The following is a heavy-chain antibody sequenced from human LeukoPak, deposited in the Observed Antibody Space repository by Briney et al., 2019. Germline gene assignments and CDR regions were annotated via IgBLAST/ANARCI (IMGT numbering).Heavy chain of an antibody. D-gene: IGHD5-12*01. Sequence: NPGGSLRLSCAASGFTFSSYSMNWVRQAPGKGLEWVSSISSSSSYIYYADSVKGRFTISRDNAKNSLYLQMNSLRAEDTAVYYCASDLASIVATTGYFDYWGQGTLVTVSS. CDR3: ASDLASIVATTGYFDY. CDR1: GFTFSSYS. J-gene: IGHJ4*02. V-gene: IGHV3-21*01. CDR2: ISSSSSYI.